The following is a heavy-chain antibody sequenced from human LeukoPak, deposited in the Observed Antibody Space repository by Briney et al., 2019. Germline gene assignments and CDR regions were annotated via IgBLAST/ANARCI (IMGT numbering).Heavy chain of an antibody. Sequence: GGSLRLSCAASGFTFSSYAMSWVRQAPGKGLEWVSVIYSGGSTYYADSVKGRFTISRDNSKNTLYLQMNSLRAEDTAVYYCASQYSSGDYWGQGTLVTVSS. D-gene: IGHD6-19*01. CDR2: IYSGGST. V-gene: IGHV3-53*01. CDR3: ASQYSSGDY. CDR1: GFTFSSYA. J-gene: IGHJ4*02.